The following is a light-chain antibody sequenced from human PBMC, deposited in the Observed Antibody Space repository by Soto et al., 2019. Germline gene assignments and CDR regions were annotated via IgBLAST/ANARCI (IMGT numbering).Light chain of an antibody. J-gene: IGLJ2*01. V-gene: IGLV2-14*03. CDR3: SSYSSSDTLV. CDR1: SSDVGGHNF. CDR2: DVR. Sequence: QSVLTQPASVSGSPGQSITISCTGTSSDVGGHNFVSWYQQHPGRAPKLMIYDVRNRPSGVSNRFSGSKSANTASLVISGLPAEDEADYYCSSYSSSDTLVFGGGTKLTVL.